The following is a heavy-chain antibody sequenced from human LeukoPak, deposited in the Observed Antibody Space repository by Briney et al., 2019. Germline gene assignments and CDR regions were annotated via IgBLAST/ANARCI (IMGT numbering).Heavy chain of an antibody. J-gene: IGHJ4*02. D-gene: IGHD6-13*01. CDR2: IYYSGST. CDR3: ARGPGIAAAGPNTDY. CDR1: GGSISSYY. V-gene: IGHV4-59*01. Sequence: SETPSLTCTVSGGSISSYYWSWIRQPPGKGLEWIGYIYYSGSTNYNPSLKSRVTISVDTSKNQFSLKLSSVTAADTAVYYCARGPGIAAAGPNTDYWGQGTLVTVSS.